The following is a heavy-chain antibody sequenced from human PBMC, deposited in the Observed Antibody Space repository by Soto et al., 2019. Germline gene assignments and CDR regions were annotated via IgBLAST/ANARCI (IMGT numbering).Heavy chain of an antibody. CDR3: ARRGRYFDSAYYYYMDV. CDR2: IYPGDSDT. Sequence: RGESLKISCKGSGYSFTSYWIGWVRQMPGKGLEWMGIIYPGDSDTRYSPSFQGQVTISADKSISTAYLQWSSLKASDTAMYYCARRGRYFDSAYYYYMDVWGKGTKVTGSS. J-gene: IGHJ6*03. D-gene: IGHD3-9*01. V-gene: IGHV5-51*01. CDR1: GYSFTSYW.